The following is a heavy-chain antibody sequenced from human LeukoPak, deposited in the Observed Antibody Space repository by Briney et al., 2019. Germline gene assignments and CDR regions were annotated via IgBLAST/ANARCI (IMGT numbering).Heavy chain of an antibody. CDR1: GFTFEDYA. D-gene: IGHD5-12*01. CDR2: ISWDGGST. Sequence: PGGSLRLSCAASGFTFEDYAIHWVRHAPERGLEWVSLISWDGGSTYYSDSVRGRFTISRDNNRNFVYLQMSALKIEDTAFYYCAKVKSSGYTYGPNFDNWGRGTLVTVSS. V-gene: IGHV3-43D*03. J-gene: IGHJ4*02. CDR3: AKVKSSGYTYGPNFDN.